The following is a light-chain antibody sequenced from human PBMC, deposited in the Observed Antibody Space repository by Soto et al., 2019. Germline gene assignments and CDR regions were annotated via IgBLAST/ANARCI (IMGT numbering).Light chain of an antibody. CDR2: AAS. J-gene: IGKJ1*01. CDR1: QSISTY. V-gene: IGKV1-39*01. Sequence: DIQLTQSPSSLSASVGDRVTITCRASQSISTYLNWYQQKPGKAPKLLIYAASSLQSGVPSRFSGSGSGTDFTLTISSLQPEDSATYYCQQSCSTPRTFGQGTKV. CDR3: QQSCSTPRT.